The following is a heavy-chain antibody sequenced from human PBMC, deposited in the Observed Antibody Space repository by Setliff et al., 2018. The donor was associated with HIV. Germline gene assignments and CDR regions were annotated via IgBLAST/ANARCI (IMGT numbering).Heavy chain of an antibody. Sequence: ASVKVSCKASGYTFTSYGITWVRQAPGQRLEWMGWINAANGNTKYSQKFQGRVTITRDTSASTAYMELSSLRSEDTAVYYCARNLGGYRFDYWGQGTLVTVSS. CDR1: GYTFTSYG. V-gene: IGHV1-3*01. CDR3: ARNLGGYRFDY. J-gene: IGHJ4*02. D-gene: IGHD1-26*01. CDR2: INAANGNT.